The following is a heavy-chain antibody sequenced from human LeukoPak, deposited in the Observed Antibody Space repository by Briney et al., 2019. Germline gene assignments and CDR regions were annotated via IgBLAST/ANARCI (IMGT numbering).Heavy chain of an antibody. CDR3: ARDLKRGYSSGRYSWGTGSSNDY. J-gene: IGHJ4*02. CDR2: ISGYNGNT. Sequence: GASVKVSCKASGYTFTSYGISWARQAPGQGLEWMGWISGYNGNTNYAQQKLQGRVTMATDTSTSTAYMGLRSLRSDDTAVHYCARDLKRGYSSGRYSWGTGSSNDYWGQGTLVTVSS. V-gene: IGHV1-18*01. CDR1: GYTFTSYG. D-gene: IGHD6-19*01.